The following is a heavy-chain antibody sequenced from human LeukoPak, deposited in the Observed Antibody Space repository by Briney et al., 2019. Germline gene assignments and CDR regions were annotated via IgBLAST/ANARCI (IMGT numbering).Heavy chain of an antibody. Sequence: SETLSLTCTVSGGSINSDYWSWIRQPPGKGLEWIGYIYYSGSTNYNPSLKSRVTISVDTSKNQFSLKLSSVTAADTAVYYCALMSHDYGDYLYYWGQGTLVTVSS. D-gene: IGHD4-17*01. CDR2: IYYSGST. CDR3: ALMSHDYGDYLYY. J-gene: IGHJ4*02. V-gene: IGHV4-59*01. CDR1: GGSINSDY.